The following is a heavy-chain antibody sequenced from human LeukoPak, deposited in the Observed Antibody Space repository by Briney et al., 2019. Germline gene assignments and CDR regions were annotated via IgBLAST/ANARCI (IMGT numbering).Heavy chain of an antibody. J-gene: IGHJ3*02. CDR1: GGSISSGSYY. D-gene: IGHD3-3*01. Sequence: SETLSLTCTVSGGSISSGSYYWSWIRQPAGKGLEWIGRIYTSGSTNYNPSLKSRVTISVDTSKNQFSLKLSSVTAADTAVYYCARGGYDFWSGYGAFDIWGQGTMVTVSS. CDR2: IYTSGST. CDR3: ARGGYDFWSGYGAFDI. V-gene: IGHV4-61*02.